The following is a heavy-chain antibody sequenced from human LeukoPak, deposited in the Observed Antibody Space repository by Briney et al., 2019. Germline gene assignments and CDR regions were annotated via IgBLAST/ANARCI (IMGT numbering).Heavy chain of an antibody. CDR1: GFTSRSYW. CDR3: VRDNRWASDY. J-gene: IGHJ4*02. Sequence: GGSLRLSCAASGFTSRSYWMNWFRQAPGKGLEWVANIKGDGGENYADSVEGRFTISGDNAKNSVYLQMNSLRAEDTAVYYCVRDNRWASDYWGQGTLVTVSS. CDR2: IKGDGGE. D-gene: IGHD4-23*01. V-gene: IGHV3-7*01.